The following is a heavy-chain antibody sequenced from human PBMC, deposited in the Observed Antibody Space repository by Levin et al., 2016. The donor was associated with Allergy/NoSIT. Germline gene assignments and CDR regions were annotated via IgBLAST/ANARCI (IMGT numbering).Heavy chain of an antibody. Sequence: VRQMPGKGLEWMGRIDPSDSYTNYSPSFQGHVTISADKSISTAYLQWSSLKASDTAMYYCARLLMGDYGSGSVGMDVWGQGTTVTVSS. CDR3: ARLLMGDYGSGSVGMDV. CDR2: IDPSDSYT. J-gene: IGHJ6*02. V-gene: IGHV5-10-1*01. D-gene: IGHD3-10*01.